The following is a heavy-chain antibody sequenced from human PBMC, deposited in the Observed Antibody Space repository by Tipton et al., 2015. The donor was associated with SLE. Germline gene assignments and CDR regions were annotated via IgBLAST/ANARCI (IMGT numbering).Heavy chain of an antibody. J-gene: IGHJ5*02. V-gene: IGHV4-59*04. CDR1: GFTVSRNFM. CDR2: FYYRGRT. Sequence: QLVQSGGGLVQPGGSLRLPCAASGFTVSRNFMNWVRQAPGKGLEWVATFYYRGRTFYNPSLKSRVTMSEDTSKNQFSLRLTSVTAADTAVYYCARDVLAAGNWFDPWGQGALVTVSS. D-gene: IGHD6-13*01. CDR3: ARDVLAAGNWFDP.